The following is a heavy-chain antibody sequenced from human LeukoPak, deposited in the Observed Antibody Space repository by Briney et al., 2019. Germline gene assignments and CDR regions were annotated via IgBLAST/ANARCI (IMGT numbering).Heavy chain of an antibody. CDR1: GFTFSSYA. Sequence: GGSLRLSCEASGFTFSSYAMSWFRQAPGKGLEWVSAISGSGGSTYYADSVKGRFTISRDNSKNTLYLQMNSLRAEDTAVYYCAKDGSEYYYDSSGDLDWGQGTLVTVSS. CDR2: ISGSGGST. D-gene: IGHD3-22*01. J-gene: IGHJ4*02. CDR3: AKDGSEYYYDSSGDLD. V-gene: IGHV3-23*01.